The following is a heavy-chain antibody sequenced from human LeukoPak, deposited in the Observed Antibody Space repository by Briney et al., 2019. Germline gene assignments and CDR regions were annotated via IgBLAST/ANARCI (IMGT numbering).Heavy chain of an antibody. CDR2: ISGDGGST. J-gene: IGHJ6*03. CDR3: ARGSSGWYNYHYYYMDV. D-gene: IGHD6-19*01. V-gene: IGHV3-43*02. CDR1: GFTFDDYA. Sequence: PGGSLRLSCAASGFTFDDYAMHWVRQAPGKGLEWVSLISGDGGSTYYADSVKGRFTISRDNSKNSLYLQMNSLRAEDTALYYCARGSSGWYNYHYYYMDVWGKGTTVTVSS.